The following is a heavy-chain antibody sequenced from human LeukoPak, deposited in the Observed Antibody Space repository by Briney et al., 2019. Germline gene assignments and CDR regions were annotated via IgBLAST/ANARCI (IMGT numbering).Heavy chain of an antibody. J-gene: IGHJ5*02. Sequence: PSETLSLTCAVYGGSFSGYYWSWIRQPPGKGLEWIGEINHSGSTNYNPSLKSRVTISVDTSKNQFSLKLSSVTAADTAVYYCARGRRYSPAAWGQGTLVTVSS. CDR2: INHSGST. CDR3: ARGRRYSPAA. D-gene: IGHD5-18*01. V-gene: IGHV4-34*01. CDR1: GGSFSGYY.